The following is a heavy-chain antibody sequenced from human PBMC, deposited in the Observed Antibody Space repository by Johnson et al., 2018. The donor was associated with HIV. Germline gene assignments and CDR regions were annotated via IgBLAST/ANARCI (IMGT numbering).Heavy chain of an antibody. V-gene: IGHV3-30*04. J-gene: IGHJ3*02. CDR3: ARGRAVAGTRAFDI. D-gene: IGHD6-19*01. CDR1: GFTFSSYA. Sequence: QVQLVESGGGVVQPGMSLRLSCAASGFTFSSYAMHWVRQAPGKGLEWVAVISYDGSKEYYVDSVKGRFIISRDNSQNTLYLQMNSLRAEDTAVYYCARGRAVAGTRAFDIWGQGTMVTVSS. CDR2: ISYDGSKE.